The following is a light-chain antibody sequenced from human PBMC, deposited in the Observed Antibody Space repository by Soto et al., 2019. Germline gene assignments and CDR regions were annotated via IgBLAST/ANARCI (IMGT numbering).Light chain of an antibody. CDR2: AAS. Sequence: DIQMTQSPSTLSASVGDRVTITCRASQSISSWLAWYQQKPGKAPKLLIYAASTLQSGVPSRFSGSGSGTDFTLTISSLQPEEVATYYCQKYNSAPQTFGQGTKVDIK. V-gene: IGKV1-27*01. CDR3: QKYNSAPQT. J-gene: IGKJ1*01. CDR1: QSISSW.